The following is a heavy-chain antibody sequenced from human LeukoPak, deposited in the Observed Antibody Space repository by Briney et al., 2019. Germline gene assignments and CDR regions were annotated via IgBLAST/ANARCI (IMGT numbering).Heavy chain of an antibody. CDR1: GFTFNRYA. CDR3: AKDVSDWSQGYLDS. D-gene: IGHD3-9*01. Sequence: GGSLRLSCAASGFTFNRYAMSWVRQAPGKGLEWVSSISGDGGRAYYADSVKGRFTISRDNSKNTLYLQMNSLRAEDTAVYYCAKDVSDWSQGYLDSWGQGTLVTVSS. CDR2: ISGDGGRA. V-gene: IGHV3-23*01. J-gene: IGHJ4*02.